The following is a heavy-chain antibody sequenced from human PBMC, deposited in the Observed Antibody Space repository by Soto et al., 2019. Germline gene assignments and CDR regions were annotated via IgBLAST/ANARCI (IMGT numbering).Heavy chain of an antibody. D-gene: IGHD6-6*01. V-gene: IGHV1-69*06. J-gene: IGHJ6*02. Sequence: QVQLVQSGAEVKKPGSSVKVSCKASGGTFSSYAISWVRQAPGQGLEWMGGIIPIFGTANCAQKFQGRVTITADKSTSTAYMELSSLRSEDTAVYYCAREVYSSSPDRYGMDVWGQGTTVTVSS. CDR3: AREVYSSSPDRYGMDV. CDR2: IIPIFGTA. CDR1: GGTFSSYA.